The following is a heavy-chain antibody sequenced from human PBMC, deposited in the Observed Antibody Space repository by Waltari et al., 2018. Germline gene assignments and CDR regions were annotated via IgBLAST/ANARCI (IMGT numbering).Heavy chain of an antibody. CDR1: GGSFSGYF. J-gene: IGHJ4*02. CDR3: AREGRAAAGTDY. Sequence: QVHLQQWGAGLLKPSETLSLTCAVSGGSFSGYFWSWFHQPPGKGLEWLGEINHSGYTNYNPSLKSRVTISVDTSKNQFSLKLSSVTAADTAVYYCAREGRAAAGTDYWSQGTLVTVSS. V-gene: IGHV4-34*02. CDR2: INHSGYT. D-gene: IGHD6-13*01.